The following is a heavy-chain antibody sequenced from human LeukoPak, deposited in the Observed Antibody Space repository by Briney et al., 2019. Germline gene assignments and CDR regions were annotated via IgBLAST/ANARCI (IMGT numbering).Heavy chain of an antibody. CDR1: GGSISSYY. J-gene: IGHJ4*02. Sequence: SETLSLTCTVSGGSISSYYWSWIRQPPGKGLEWIGYIYYSGSTNYNPSLKSRVTISVDTSKNQFSLKLSSVTAADTAVYYCADHIAAAGHHYFDYWGQGTLVTVSS. CDR2: IYYSGST. D-gene: IGHD6-13*01. V-gene: IGHV4-59*12. CDR3: ADHIAAAGHHYFDY.